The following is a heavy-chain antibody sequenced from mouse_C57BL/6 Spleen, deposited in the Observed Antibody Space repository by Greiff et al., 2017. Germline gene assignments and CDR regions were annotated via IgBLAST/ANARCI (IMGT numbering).Heavy chain of an antibody. D-gene: IGHD1-1*01. Sequence: VQLKESGAELVRPGASVKLSCTASGFNIKDDYMHWVKQRPEQGLEWIGWIDPDNGDTEYASKFQGKATITADTSSNTAYLQLSSLTSEDTAVYYCTNGIPHFDYWGQGTTLTVSS. CDR3: TNGIPHFDY. V-gene: IGHV14-4*01. CDR1: GFNIKDDY. CDR2: IDPDNGDT. J-gene: IGHJ2*01.